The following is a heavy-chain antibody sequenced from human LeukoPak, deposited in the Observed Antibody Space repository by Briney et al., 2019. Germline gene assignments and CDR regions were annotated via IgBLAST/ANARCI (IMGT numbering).Heavy chain of an antibody. CDR2: IHHSGGT. J-gene: IGHJ5*02. V-gene: IGHV4-38-2*02. CDR1: GYSISSGYY. Sequence: SETLSLTCGVSGYSISSGYYWGWIRQPPGKGLEWIESIHHSGGTYYNPSLKSRVTITVDTSKNQFSLKLSSVTAADTAVYYCARERGYCSGGSCNRFDPWGQGTLVTVSS. D-gene: IGHD2-15*01. CDR3: ARERGYCSGGSCNRFDP.